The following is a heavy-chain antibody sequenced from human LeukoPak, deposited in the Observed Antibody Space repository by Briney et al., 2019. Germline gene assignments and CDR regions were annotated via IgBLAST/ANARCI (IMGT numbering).Heavy chain of an antibody. CDR2: INPNSGGT. J-gene: IGHJ6*02. Sequence: ASVNVSCTASGYTFTGYYMHWVRQAPGQGLEWMGWINPNSGGTNYAQKFQGWVTMTRDTSISTAYMELSRLRSDDTAVYYCAREYSGYDSSNYYYYGMDVWGQGTTVTVSS. D-gene: IGHD5-12*01. CDR1: GYTFTGYY. V-gene: IGHV1-2*04. CDR3: AREYSGYDSSNYYYYGMDV.